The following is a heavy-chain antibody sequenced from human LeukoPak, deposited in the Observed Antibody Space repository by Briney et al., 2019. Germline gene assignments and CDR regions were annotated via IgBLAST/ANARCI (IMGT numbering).Heavy chain of an antibody. CDR3: ARYGSYDAFDI. CDR2: IIPILGIA. CDR1: GGTFSSYA. Sequence: SVKVSCKASGGTFSSYAISWVRQAPGQGHEWMGRIIPILGIANYAQKFQGRVTITADKSTSTAYMELSSLRSEDTAVYYCARYGSYDAFDIWGQGTTVTVSS. V-gene: IGHV1-69*04. J-gene: IGHJ3*02. D-gene: IGHD3-10*01.